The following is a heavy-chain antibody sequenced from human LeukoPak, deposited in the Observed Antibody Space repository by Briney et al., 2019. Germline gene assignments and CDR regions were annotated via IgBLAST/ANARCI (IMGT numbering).Heavy chain of an antibody. CDR2: ISQDGSKK. V-gene: IGHV3-7*01. Sequence: GGSLRLSCVASRFTFSNYWMSWVRQAPGKGLEWVANISQDGSKKPYADSMKGRSTISRDNAKESLYLQLNSLRADDTAVYYCAKWGPHCVGDYCPALDSWGQGTLVTVSS. CDR1: RFTFSNYW. CDR3: AKWGPHCVGDYCPALDS. J-gene: IGHJ4*02. D-gene: IGHD2-21*02.